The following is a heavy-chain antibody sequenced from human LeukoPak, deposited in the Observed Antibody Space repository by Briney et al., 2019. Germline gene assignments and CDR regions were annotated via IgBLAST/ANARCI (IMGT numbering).Heavy chain of an antibody. CDR3: ARDRWSGYWCYYYYMDV. D-gene: IGHD3-3*01. CDR1: GFSIRTYG. J-gene: IGHJ6*03. V-gene: IGHV3-33*01. CDR2: VWSDGRNK. Sequence: PGKSLRLSCAASGFSIRTYGMHWVRQAPGKGLEWLAAVWSDGRNKFYEESVKGRINISRDNSKSTLYLQMNSLRAEDTAVYYCARDRWSGYWCYYYYMDVWGKGTTVTVSS.